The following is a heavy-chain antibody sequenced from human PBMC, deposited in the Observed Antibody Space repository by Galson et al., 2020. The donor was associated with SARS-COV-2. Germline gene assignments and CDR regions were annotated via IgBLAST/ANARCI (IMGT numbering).Heavy chain of an antibody. CDR2: ISGSGGGT. Sequence: GGSLRLSCAASGFNFSSYAMSWVRQAPGKGLEWVSAISGSGGGTYFADAVKGRFTISRDNSKNTLYLQMNSLRAEDTAVYYCAKGGSGWFSHACDIWGQGTMGTVSS. CDR1: GFNFSSYA. J-gene: IGHJ3*02. V-gene: IGHV3-23*01. D-gene: IGHD6-19*01. CDR3: AKGGSGWFSHACDI.